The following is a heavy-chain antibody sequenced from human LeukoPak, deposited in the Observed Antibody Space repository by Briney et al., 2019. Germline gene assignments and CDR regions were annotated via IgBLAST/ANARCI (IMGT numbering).Heavy chain of an antibody. D-gene: IGHD3-16*02. V-gene: IGHV4-34*01. CDR1: GGSFSGYY. Sequence: SETLSLTCAVYGGSFSGYYWSWIRQPPGKGLEWIGEINHSGSTNYNPSLKSRVTISVYTSKNQFSLKLSSVTAADTAVYYCARGYPRPFDYWGQGTLVTVSS. J-gene: IGHJ4*02. CDR2: INHSGST. CDR3: ARGYPRPFDY.